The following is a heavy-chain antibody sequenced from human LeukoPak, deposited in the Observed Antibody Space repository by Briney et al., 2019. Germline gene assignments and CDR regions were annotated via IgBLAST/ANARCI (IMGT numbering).Heavy chain of an antibody. CDR3: ARDPYSSSWSYGMDV. V-gene: IGHV3-7*05. D-gene: IGHD6-13*01. CDR2: IKQDGSET. CDR1: GFTFGSHW. J-gene: IGHJ6*02. Sequence: GGSLRLSCAASGFTFGSHWMTWVRQAPGKGLEWVANIKQDGSETVYVDSVKGRFTISRDNAQSSLYLQMNSLRAEDTAVYYCARDPYSSSWSYGMDVWGQGTAVTVSS.